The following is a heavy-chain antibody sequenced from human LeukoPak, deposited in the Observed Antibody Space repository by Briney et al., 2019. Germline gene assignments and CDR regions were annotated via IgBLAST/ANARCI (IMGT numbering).Heavy chain of an antibody. CDR2: IYYSGST. J-gene: IGHJ3*02. V-gene: IGHV4-59*01. CDR3: ARSRSGYSYEHGAFEI. Sequence: SETLSLTCTVSGGSISSYYWSWIRQPPGRGLEWIGYIYYSGSTNYNPSLKSRVTISVDTSKNQFSLKLSSVTAADTAVYYCARSRSGYSYEHGAFEIWGQGTMVTVSS. D-gene: IGHD5-12*01. CDR1: GGSISSYY.